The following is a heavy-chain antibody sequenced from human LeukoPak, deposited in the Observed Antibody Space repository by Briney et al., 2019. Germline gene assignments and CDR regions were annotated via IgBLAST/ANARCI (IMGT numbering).Heavy chain of an antibody. CDR2: INPNSGGT. CDR3: ASGPFLHSGYDFYFDY. J-gene: IGHJ4*02. V-gene: IGHV1-2*04. CDR1: GYTFTSYY. D-gene: IGHD5-12*01. Sequence: ASVKVSCKASGYTFTSYYMHWVRQAPGQGLEWMGWINPNSGGTNYAQKFQGWVTMTRDTSISTAYMELSRLRSDDTAVYYCASGPFLHSGYDFYFDYWGQGTLVTVSS.